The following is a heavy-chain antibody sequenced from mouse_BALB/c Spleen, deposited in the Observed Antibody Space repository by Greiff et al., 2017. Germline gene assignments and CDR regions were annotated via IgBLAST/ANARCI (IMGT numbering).Heavy chain of an antibody. V-gene: IGHV1-7*01. CDR1: GYTFTSYW. Sequence: VQLVESGAELAKPGASVKMSCKASGYTFTSYWMHWVKQRPGQGLEWIGYINPSTGYTEYNQKFKDKATLTADKSSSTAYMQLSSLTSEDSAVYYCARRSYYRYEDWYFDVWGAGTTVTVSS. J-gene: IGHJ1*01. CDR3: ARRSYYRYEDWYFDV. D-gene: IGHD2-14*01. CDR2: INPSTGYT.